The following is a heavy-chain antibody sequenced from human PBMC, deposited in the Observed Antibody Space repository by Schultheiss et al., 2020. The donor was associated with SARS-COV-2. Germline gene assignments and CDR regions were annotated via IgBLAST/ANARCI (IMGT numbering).Heavy chain of an antibody. CDR2: ISYDGSNK. CDR1: GFTFSSYG. Sequence: GGSLRLSCAASGFTFSSYGMHWVRQAPGKGLEWVAVISYDGSNKYYADSVKGRFTISGDNSKNTLYLQMNSLRAEGTAVYYCAKEKWELRDYYYYGMDVWGQGTTVTVSS. D-gene: IGHD1-26*01. V-gene: IGHV3-30*05. J-gene: IGHJ6*02. CDR3: AKEKWELRDYYYYGMDV.